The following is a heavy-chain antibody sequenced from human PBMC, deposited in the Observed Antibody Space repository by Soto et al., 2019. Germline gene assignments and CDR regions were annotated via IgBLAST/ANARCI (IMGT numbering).Heavy chain of an antibody. CDR1: GFTFDDYA. CDR2: ISWNRGSI. CDR3: AAAAGDSYYYYYMDV. D-gene: IGHD6-13*01. J-gene: IGHJ6*03. V-gene: IGHV3-9*01. Sequence: EVQLVESGGGLVQPGRSLRLSCAASGFTFDDYAMHWVRQAPGKGLEWVSGISWNRGSIGYADSVKGRFTISRDNAKNSLYLQMNSLRAEDTALYYCAAAAGDSYYYYYMDVWGKGTTVTVSS.